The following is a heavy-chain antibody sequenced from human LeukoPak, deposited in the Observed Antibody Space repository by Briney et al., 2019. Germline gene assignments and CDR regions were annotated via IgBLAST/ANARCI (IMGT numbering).Heavy chain of an antibody. V-gene: IGHV3-7*01. D-gene: IGHD3-3*01. CDR3: ARSREWILDY. Sequence: PGGSLRLXCAASGFTSSSYWMSWVRLAPGKGLEWVANIKQDGSEKYYVDSVKGRFTISRDNAKNSLYLQMNSLRAEDTAVYYCARSREWILDYWGQGTLVTVSS. J-gene: IGHJ4*02. CDR1: GFTSSSYW. CDR2: IKQDGSEK.